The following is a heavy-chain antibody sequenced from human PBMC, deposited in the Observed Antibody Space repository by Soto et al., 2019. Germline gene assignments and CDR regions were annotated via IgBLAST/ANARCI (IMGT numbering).Heavy chain of an antibody. CDR2: ISPFNGRR. Sequence: QVHLVQSGLEVRKPGASVRLSCKASGYTFTSHGISWVRQAPGQGLEWVGWISPFNGRRDIGDSFQGRVSMTTDTGSAYLEVRGRRFDDTAIYFCGRCIQPSVPSATDVWGQGTTVIVSS. CDR3: GRCIQPSVPSATDV. J-gene: IGHJ6*02. V-gene: IGHV1-18*01. CDR1: GYTFTSHG. D-gene: IGHD1-1*01.